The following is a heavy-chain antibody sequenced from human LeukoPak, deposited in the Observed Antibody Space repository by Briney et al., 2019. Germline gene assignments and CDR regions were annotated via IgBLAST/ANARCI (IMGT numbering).Heavy chain of an antibody. J-gene: IGHJ4*02. CDR1: GGSISSYY. CDR3: ARGQQHYDY. CDR2: IYYSGST. D-gene: IGHD6-13*01. V-gene: IGHV4-59*01. Sequence: PSETLSLTCTVSGGSISSYYWSWIWQTPGKGLEWIGYIYYSGSTNYNPSLKSRVTISVDTSKNQFSLKLSSVTAADTAVYYCARGQQHYDYWGQGTLVTVSS.